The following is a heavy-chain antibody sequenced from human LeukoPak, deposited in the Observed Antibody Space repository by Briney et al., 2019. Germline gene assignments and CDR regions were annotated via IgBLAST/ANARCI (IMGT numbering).Heavy chain of an antibody. Sequence: ASVKVSCKASGYTFTSYDINWVRQATGQGLEWMGWMNPNSGNTGYAQKFQGRVTMTRNTSISTAYMELGSLRSEDTAVYYCARVLLYYYDSSGPLPADYWGQGTLVTVSS. CDR1: GYTFTSYD. J-gene: IGHJ4*02. V-gene: IGHV1-8*01. CDR2: MNPNSGNT. CDR3: ARVLLYYYDSSGPLPADY. D-gene: IGHD3-22*01.